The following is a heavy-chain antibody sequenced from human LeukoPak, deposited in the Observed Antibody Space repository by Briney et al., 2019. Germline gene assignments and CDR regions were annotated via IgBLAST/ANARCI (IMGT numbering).Heavy chain of an antibody. CDR3: AREGYGDYHI. D-gene: IGHD4-17*01. CDR1: GLPFSNHW. Sequence: PGGSLRLSCAVSGLPFSNHWMTWVRQAPGKGLERVANINQDGSEKYYVDSVKGRFSISRDNAKSSLYLQMNSLRVEDMAMYFCAREGYGDYHIWGQGTIVTVSS. CDR2: INQDGSEK. V-gene: IGHV3-7*01. J-gene: IGHJ3*02.